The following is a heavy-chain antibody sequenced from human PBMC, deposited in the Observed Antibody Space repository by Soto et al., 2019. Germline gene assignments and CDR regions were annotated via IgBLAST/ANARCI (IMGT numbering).Heavy chain of an antibody. CDR3: ARDRVCSSTSCYEAWFGP. Sequence: QVQLVQSGAEVKKPGASVKVSCKASGYTFTSYGISWVRQAPGQGLEWMGWISAYNGNTNYAQKLQGRVTMTTDTSTSTAYMELRSLRSDDTAVYYCARDRVCSSTSCYEAWFGPWGQGTLVTVSS. D-gene: IGHD2-2*01. J-gene: IGHJ5*02. CDR1: GYTFTSYG. CDR2: ISAYNGNT. V-gene: IGHV1-18*01.